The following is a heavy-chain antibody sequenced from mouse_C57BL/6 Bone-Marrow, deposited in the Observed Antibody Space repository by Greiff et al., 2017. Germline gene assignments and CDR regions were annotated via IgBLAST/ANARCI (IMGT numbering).Heavy chain of an antibody. Sequence: VQLQQSGAELMKPGASVKLSCKATGYTFTGYWIEWVKQRPGHGLEWIGEILPGSGSTNYNEKFKGKATFTADKSSNTAYMQLSGLTTEDSAIYYCARSSGGDYGWFAYWGQGTLVTVSA. CDR1: GYTFTGYW. V-gene: IGHV1-9*01. CDR2: ILPGSGST. J-gene: IGHJ3*01. D-gene: IGHD2-13*01. CDR3: ARSSGGDYGWFAY.